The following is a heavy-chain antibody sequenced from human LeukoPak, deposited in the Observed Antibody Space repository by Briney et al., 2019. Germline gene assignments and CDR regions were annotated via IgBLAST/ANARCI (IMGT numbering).Heavy chain of an antibody. CDR2: ITSRGGSI. D-gene: IGHD4/OR15-4a*01. Sequence: PGGSLRLSCAASGFSLSDYHMSWIRQAPGKGLEWVSYITSRGGSIFYADSLKGRFTISRDNAKNSLFLQMNSLRAEDTAVYYCGRDRGYGASHWGQGTLVTVSS. CDR3: GRDRGYGASH. V-gene: IGHV3-11*04. J-gene: IGHJ4*02. CDR1: GFSLSDYH.